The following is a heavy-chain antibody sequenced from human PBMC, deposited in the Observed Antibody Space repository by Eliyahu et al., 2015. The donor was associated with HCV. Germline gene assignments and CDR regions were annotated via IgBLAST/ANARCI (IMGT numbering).Heavy chain of an antibody. CDR1: XGSITTYX. D-gene: IGHD6-19*01. J-gene: IGHJ5*02. Sequence: QVQLQESGPGLVXPSETLSLTCPVSXGSITTYXWSWIRXPPGKGLEWIGYIHSSGSTNYNPSLKSRVTISVDTSKNQFSLNLTSVTAADTAVYYCASGGGGIAVAGTGGWFDPWGQGTLVTVSS. V-gene: IGHV4-59*01. CDR2: IHSSGST. CDR3: ASGGGGIAVAGTGGWFDP.